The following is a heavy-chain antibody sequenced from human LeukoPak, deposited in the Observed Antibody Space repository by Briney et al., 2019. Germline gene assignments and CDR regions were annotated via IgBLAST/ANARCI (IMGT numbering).Heavy chain of an antibody. CDR3: AKKEGVLSGPNCFDS. Sequence: GGSLRLSCAASGFTFDIYSMFWVRQAPGKGLEWVSSISKTGRTTYYADSVKGRFTVSRDNSKNTLYLQMKSLRAEDSAIYYCAKKEGVLSGPNCFDSWGQGTLVIVSS. D-gene: IGHD3-9*01. V-gene: IGHV3-23*01. CDR2: ISKTGRTT. CDR1: GFTFDIYS. J-gene: IGHJ4*02.